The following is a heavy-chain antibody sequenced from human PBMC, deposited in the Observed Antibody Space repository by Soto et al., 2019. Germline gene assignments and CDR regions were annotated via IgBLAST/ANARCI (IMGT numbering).Heavy chain of an antibody. Sequence: GGSLRLSCAASGFPLSTYGMTWVRQAPGKGLEWVSAITGTGGNTYYVDSVKGRFTSSRDNSKNMLYLQMNSLRVEDTAVYYCARIRGYWYGLDVWGQGTTVTVSS. V-gene: IGHV3-23*01. CDR2: ITGTGGNT. CDR3: ARIRGYWYGLDV. CDR1: GFPLSTYG. J-gene: IGHJ6*02.